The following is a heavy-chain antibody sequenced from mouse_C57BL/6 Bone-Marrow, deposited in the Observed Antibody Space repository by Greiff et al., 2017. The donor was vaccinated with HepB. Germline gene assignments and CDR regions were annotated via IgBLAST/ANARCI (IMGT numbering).Heavy chain of an antibody. CDR3: ARIYYEYPYAMDY. Sequence: EVKLQESGPGLVKPSQSLSLTCSVTGYSITSGYYWNWIRQFPGNKLEWMGYISYDGSNNYNPSLKNRISITRDTSKNQFFLKLNSVTTEDTATYYCARIYYEYPYAMDYWGQGTSGTVSP. CDR1: GYSITSGYY. J-gene: IGHJ4*01. D-gene: IGHD2-4*01. CDR2: ISYDGSN. V-gene: IGHV3-6*01.